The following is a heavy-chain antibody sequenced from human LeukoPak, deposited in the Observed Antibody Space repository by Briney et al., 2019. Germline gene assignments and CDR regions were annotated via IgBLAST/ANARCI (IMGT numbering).Heavy chain of an antibody. D-gene: IGHD1-26*01. V-gene: IGHV3-53*01. CDR1: GFTFTNNF. Sequence: PGGSLRLSCTASGFTFTNNFMTWVRQAPGKGLQGVALIHSGDTTYYSDSVRGRFTISRDNSKNSLYLQMNGLRAEDTAVYYCARVVGEMTVVTAGNSWFDSWGQGTLATVSS. J-gene: IGHJ5*01. CDR3: ARVVGEMTVVTAGNSWFDS. CDR2: IHSGDTT.